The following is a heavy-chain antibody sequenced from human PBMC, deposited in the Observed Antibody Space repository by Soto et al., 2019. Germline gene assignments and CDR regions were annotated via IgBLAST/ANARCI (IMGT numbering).Heavy chain of an antibody. V-gene: IGHV3-30-3*01. CDR2: ISYDGSNK. J-gene: IGHJ5*02. CDR1: GFTFSTYA. D-gene: IGHD2-2*02. Sequence: GGSMRLSCATSGFTFSTYAMHWVRQAPGKGLEWVAVISYDGSNKYYADSVKGRFTISRDNSKNTLYLQMNSLRAEDTAVYYCARDRCSTSCYSSLYDNGFAPGGQGTLVTVSS. CDR3: ARDRCSTSCYSSLYDNGFAP.